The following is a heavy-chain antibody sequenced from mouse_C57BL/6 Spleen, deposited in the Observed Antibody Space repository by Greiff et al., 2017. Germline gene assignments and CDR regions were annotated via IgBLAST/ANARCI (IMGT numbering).Heavy chain of an antibody. J-gene: IGHJ2*01. Sequence: EVQLQQSGPELVKPGASVKISCKASGYTFTDYYMNWVKQSHGKSLEWIGDINPNNGGTSYNQKFKGKATLTVDKSSSTAFMELRSLTSEDSAVYYCARRGTSSGLFDYWGQGTTLTVSS. CDR3: ARRGTSSGLFDY. V-gene: IGHV1-26*01. D-gene: IGHD3-2*02. CDR2: INPNNGGT. CDR1: GYTFTDYY.